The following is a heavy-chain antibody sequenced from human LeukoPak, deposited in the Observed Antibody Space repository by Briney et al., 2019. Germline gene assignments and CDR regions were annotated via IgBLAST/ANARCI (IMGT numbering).Heavy chain of an antibody. CDR1: GGSISSYY. CDR3: ASMRQFNYYYYMDV. J-gene: IGHJ6*03. V-gene: IGHV4-59*01. D-gene: IGHD2-2*01. CDR2: IYYSGST. Sequence: SETLSLTCTVSGGSISSYYWSWFRQPPGKGLEWIGYIYYSGSTNYNPSLKSRVTISVDTSKNQFSLKLSSVTAADTAVYYCASMRQFNYYYYMDVWGKGTTVTVSS.